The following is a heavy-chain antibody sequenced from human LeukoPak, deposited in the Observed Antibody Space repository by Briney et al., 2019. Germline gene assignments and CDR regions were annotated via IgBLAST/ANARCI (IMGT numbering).Heavy chain of an antibody. CDR2: INHSGST. D-gene: IGHD3-3*01. CDR3: ARVGVRFLEWFTPEDAFDI. J-gene: IGHJ3*02. Sequence: SETLSLTCTVSGGSISSSSYYWGWIRQPPGKGLEWIGEINHSGSTNYNPSLKSRVTISVDTSKNQFSLKLSSVTAADTAVYYCARVGVRFLEWFTPEDAFDIWGQGTMVTVSS. CDR1: GGSISSSSYY. V-gene: IGHV4-39*07.